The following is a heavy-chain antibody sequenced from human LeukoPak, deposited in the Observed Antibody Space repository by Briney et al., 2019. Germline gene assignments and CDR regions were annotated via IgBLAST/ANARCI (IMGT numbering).Heavy chain of an antibody. V-gene: IGHV4-34*01. D-gene: IGHD3-10*01. CDR3: ARAMVRGGHYV. CDR1: GFSFNSYW. Sequence: SGGSLRLSCAASGFSFNSYWMTWVRQPPGKGLEWIGEINHSGSTNYNPSLKSRVTISVDTSKNQFSLKLSSVTAADTAVYYCARAMVRGGHYVWGQGTPVTVSS. CDR2: INHSGST. J-gene: IGHJ4*02.